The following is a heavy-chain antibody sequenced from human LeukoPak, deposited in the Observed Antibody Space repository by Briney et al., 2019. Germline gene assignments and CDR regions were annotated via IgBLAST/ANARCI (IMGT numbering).Heavy chain of an antibody. D-gene: IGHD3-3*01. J-gene: IGHJ6*02. CDR1: GGSFSGYY. CDR3: ARGRADFWSGYPNYYYYGMDV. V-gene: IGHV4-34*01. Sequence: SETLSLTCAVYGGSFSGYYWSWIRQPPGKGLEWVGEINHSGSTNYNPSLKSRVTISVDTSKNQFSLKLSSVTAADTAVYYRARGRADFWSGYPNYYYYGMDVWGQGTTVTVSS. CDR2: INHSGST.